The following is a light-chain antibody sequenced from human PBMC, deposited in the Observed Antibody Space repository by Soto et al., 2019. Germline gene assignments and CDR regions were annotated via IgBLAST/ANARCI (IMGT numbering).Light chain of an antibody. CDR3: HQSYNTPYT. V-gene: IGKV1-39*01. CDR1: QSISTY. CDR2: DAS. Sequence: DIQMTQSPSSLSASVGDRVTITCRATQSISTYLNWYHQKPGKAPKLLIYDASFLQSGVPSRFSGSGSGTDFTLTISSLQPEDFSTYYCHQSYNTPYTFGQGTNLVIK. J-gene: IGKJ2*01.